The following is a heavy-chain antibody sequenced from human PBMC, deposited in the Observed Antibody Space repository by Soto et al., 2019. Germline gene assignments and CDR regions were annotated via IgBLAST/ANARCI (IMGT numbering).Heavy chain of an antibody. J-gene: IGHJ6*02. V-gene: IGHV3-30*19. D-gene: IGHD2-15*01. CDR1: GFTFSSYG. CDR2: ISYDGSNK. Sequence: PGGSLRLSCAASGFTFSSYGMHWVRQAPGKGLEWVAFISYDGSNKDYADSVEGRFTISRDNSKNTLYLQLSSLRPEDTAVYYCAGGDNYYALGVWGQGTTVTVSS. CDR3: AGGDNYYALGV.